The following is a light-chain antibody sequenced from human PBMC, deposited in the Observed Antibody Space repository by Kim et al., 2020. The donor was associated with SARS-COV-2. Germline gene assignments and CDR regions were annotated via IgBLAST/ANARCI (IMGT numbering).Light chain of an antibody. V-gene: IGLV2-14*03. CDR3: TSYVSTSSWV. Sequence: QSALTQPASVSGSPGQSITISCTGTSSDVGGYNFVSWYQQHPGKAPKLMIYDVSNRPSGISDRFSGSKSGNKASLTISALQAEDEAHYYCTSYVSTSSWVFGGGTQLTVL. CDR1: SSDVGGYNF. CDR2: DVS. J-gene: IGLJ3*02.